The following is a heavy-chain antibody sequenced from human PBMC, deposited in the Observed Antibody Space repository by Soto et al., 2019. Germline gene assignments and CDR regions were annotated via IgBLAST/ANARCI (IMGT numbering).Heavy chain of an antibody. D-gene: IGHD5-18*01. V-gene: IGHV3-30-3*01. CDR2: ISYDGSNK. Sequence: PGGSRRRFWAASGFTFSSYAMHWVRQAPGKGLEWVAVISYDGSNKYYADSVKGRFTISRDNSKNTLYLQMNSLRAEDTAVYYCAREQLWFNYGMDVWGQGTTVTVSS. CDR1: GFTFSSYA. CDR3: AREQLWFNYGMDV. J-gene: IGHJ6*02.